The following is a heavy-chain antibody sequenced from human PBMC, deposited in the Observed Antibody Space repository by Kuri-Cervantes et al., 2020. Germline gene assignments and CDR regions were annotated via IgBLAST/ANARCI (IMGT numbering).Heavy chain of an antibody. Sequence: GGSLRLSCAASGFTFSSYAMHWVRQAPGKGLEWVSAISGSGGSTYYADSVKGRFTISRDNAKNSLYLQMNSLRDEDTAVYYCARGVKVRGVIIYYYYGMDVWGQGTTVTVSS. D-gene: IGHD3-10*01. CDR1: GFTFSSYA. CDR3: ARGVKVRGVIIYYYYGMDV. V-gene: IGHV3-23*01. J-gene: IGHJ6*02. CDR2: ISGSGGST.